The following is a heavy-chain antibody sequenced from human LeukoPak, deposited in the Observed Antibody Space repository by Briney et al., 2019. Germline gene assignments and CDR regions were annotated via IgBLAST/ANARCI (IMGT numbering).Heavy chain of an antibody. CDR2: IYYSGST. Sequence: SETLSLTCTVSGGSISSGDYSWSWIRQPPGKGLEWIGYIYYSGSTYYNPSLKSRVTISVDTSKNQFSLKLSSVTAADTAVYYCARAAHSYYYDSSGYFPWGQGTLVTVSS. V-gene: IGHV4-30-4*01. J-gene: IGHJ4*02. D-gene: IGHD3-22*01. CDR1: GGSISSGDYS. CDR3: ARAAHSYYYDSSGYFP.